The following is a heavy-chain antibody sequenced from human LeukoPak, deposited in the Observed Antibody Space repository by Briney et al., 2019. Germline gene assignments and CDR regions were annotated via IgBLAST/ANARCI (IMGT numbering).Heavy chain of an antibody. D-gene: IGHD2-2*01. Sequence: GSLRLSFAASGFTFSVYSMTWVRQAPGKGLGWVSSISVSSDYIFYADLEKGRFTISRENAKNSLYLQMNSLRAEDTAVYYSGKDLPVATSGGRRTVVTVS. CDR1: GFTFSVYS. V-gene: IGHV3-21*01. J-gene: IGHJ4*01. CDR2: ISVSSDYI. CDR3: GKDLPVATS.